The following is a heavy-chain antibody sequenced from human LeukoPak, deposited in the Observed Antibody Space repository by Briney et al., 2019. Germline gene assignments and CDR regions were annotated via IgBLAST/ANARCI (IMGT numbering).Heavy chain of an antibody. Sequence: GESLKISCNTSGFTFTTHWIAWVRHMPREGLELMGIIFPRDSDTNYSPSFQGQVTISADNSTNTASLQWSSLKASDNAMYYCARYYFWTGSYFFDFWGQGTLVTVSS. D-gene: IGHD3/OR15-3a*01. J-gene: IGHJ4*02. V-gene: IGHV5-51*01. CDR2: IFPRDSDT. CDR3: ARYYFWTGSYFFDF. CDR1: GFTFTTHW.